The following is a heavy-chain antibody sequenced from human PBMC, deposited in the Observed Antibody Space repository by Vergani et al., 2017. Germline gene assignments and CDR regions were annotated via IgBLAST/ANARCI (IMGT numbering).Heavy chain of an antibody. CDR1: GFTFDDYA. CDR2: ISWNSGSI. CDR3: AKDRGVVPAAILDY. V-gene: IGHV3-9*01. D-gene: IGHD2-2*01. Sequence: VQLVESGGGLVQPGRSLRLSCAASGFTFDDYAMHWVRQAPGKGLEWVSGISWNSGSIGYADSVKGRFTISRDNSKNTLYLQMNSLRAEDTAVYYCAKDRGVVPAAILDYWGQGTLVTVSS. J-gene: IGHJ4*02.